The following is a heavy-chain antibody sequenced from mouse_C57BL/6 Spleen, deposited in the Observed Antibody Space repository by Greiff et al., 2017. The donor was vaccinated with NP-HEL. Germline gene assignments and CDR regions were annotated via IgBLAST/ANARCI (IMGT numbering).Heavy chain of an antibody. V-gene: IGHV1-62-2*01. D-gene: IGHD3-2*02. CDR2: FYPGSGSI. J-gene: IGHJ3*01. Sequence: QVQLQQSGAELVKPGASVKLSCKASGYTFTEYTIHWVKQRPGQGLEWIGWFYPGSGSIKYNEKFKDKATLTADKSSSTAYMELSRLTSEDSAVYYCARPKDTGQLRLLAWFAYWGQGTLVTVSA. CDR3: ARPKDTGQLRLLAWFAY. CDR1: GYTFTEYT.